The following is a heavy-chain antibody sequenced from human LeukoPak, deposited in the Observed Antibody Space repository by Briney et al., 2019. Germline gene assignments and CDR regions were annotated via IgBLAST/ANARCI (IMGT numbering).Heavy chain of an antibody. J-gene: IGHJ6*02. V-gene: IGHV4-34*01. CDR2: INHSGST. CDR1: GGSFSGYY. Sequence: SETLSLTCAVYGGSFSGYYWSWIRQPPGKGLEWIGEINHSGSTNYNPSLKSRVTISVDTSKHQFSLKLSSVTAADTAVYYCARGARFVLRYFDWPWPDPYDYGMDVWGQGTTVTVSS. CDR3: ARGARFVLRYFDWPWPDPYDYGMDV. D-gene: IGHD3-9*01.